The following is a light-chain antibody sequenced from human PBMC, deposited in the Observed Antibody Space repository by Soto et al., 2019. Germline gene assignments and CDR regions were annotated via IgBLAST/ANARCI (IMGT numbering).Light chain of an antibody. Sequence: DIQMTQSPSTLSASVGDRVTLTCRASQSISSWLAWYQQKPGKAPKLLIYAASSLQSGVPSRFSGSGSGTDFTLTISSLQPEDFATYYCQQSYSTPPITFGQGTRLEIK. J-gene: IGKJ5*01. CDR2: AAS. CDR1: QSISSW. V-gene: IGKV1-39*01. CDR3: QQSYSTPPIT.